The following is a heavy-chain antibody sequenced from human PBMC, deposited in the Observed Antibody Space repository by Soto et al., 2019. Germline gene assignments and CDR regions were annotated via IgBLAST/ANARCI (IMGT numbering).Heavy chain of an antibody. Sequence: AASVKVSCKASGGTFSSYAISWVRQAPGQGLEWMGGIIPIFGTANYAQKFQGRVTITADESTSTAYMELSSLRSEDTAVYYCARGSGYYDSSGYLDYWGQGTLVTVSS. CDR2: IIPIFGTA. CDR3: ARGSGYYDSSGYLDY. V-gene: IGHV1-69*13. D-gene: IGHD3-22*01. CDR1: GGTFSSYA. J-gene: IGHJ4*02.